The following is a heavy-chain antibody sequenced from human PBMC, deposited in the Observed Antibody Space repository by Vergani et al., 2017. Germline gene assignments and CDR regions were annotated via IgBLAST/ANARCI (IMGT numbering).Heavy chain of an antibody. CDR1: GGSISSSSYY. D-gene: IGHD2-21*02. Sequence: QLQLQESGPGLVKPSETLSLTCTVSGGSISSSSYYWGWIRQPPGKGLEWIGSIYYSGSTYYNPSLKSRVTISVDTSKNQFSLKLSSVTAADTAVYYCARVHIVVVTAINWFDPWGQGTLVTVSS. J-gene: IGHJ5*02. V-gene: IGHV4-39*01. CDR2: IYYSGST. CDR3: ARVHIVVVTAINWFDP.